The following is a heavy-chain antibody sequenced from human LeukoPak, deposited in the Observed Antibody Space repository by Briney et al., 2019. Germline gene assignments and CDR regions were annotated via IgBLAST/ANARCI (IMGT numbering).Heavy chain of an antibody. CDR3: TRITIHGNSDY. CDR1: GGSISSYY. J-gene: IGHJ4*02. V-gene: IGHV4-4*07. CDR2: IYTSGST. Sequence: SETLSLTCTVSGGSISSYYWSWIRQPAGKGLEWIGRIYTSGSTNYNPSLKSRVTMSVDTSKNQFSLKLSSVTAADTAMYYCTRITIHGNSDYWGQGTLVTVSS. D-gene: IGHD5-24*01.